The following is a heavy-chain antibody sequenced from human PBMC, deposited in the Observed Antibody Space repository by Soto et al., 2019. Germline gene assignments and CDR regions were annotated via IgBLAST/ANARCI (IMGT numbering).Heavy chain of an antibody. V-gene: IGHV3-9*01. Sequence: LGGSLRLSCAASGFTFDDYAMHWVRQAPGKGLEWVTGISWNSDTIGYADSVKGRFTISRDNAKNSLYLQMNSLRAEDTAFYYCARDVWSRASGPPDSWGQGTLVTVSS. CDR1: GFTFDDYA. CDR3: ARDVWSRASGPPDS. J-gene: IGHJ4*02. CDR2: ISWNSDTI. D-gene: IGHD3-10*01.